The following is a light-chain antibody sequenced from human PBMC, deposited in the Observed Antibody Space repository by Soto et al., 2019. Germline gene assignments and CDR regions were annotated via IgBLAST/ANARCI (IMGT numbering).Light chain of an antibody. V-gene: IGKV1-27*01. CDR2: AAS. Sequence: DIQMTQSPSTLSASVGDRVTITCRASQNIKNWLAWHQQKPGELPKLVIYAASILQTGVPSRFSGSGSGTDFSLTINSLQPEDVATYFCQKYNSPPRTFGQGTKVDIK. CDR3: QKYNSPPRT. J-gene: IGKJ1*01. CDR1: QNIKNW.